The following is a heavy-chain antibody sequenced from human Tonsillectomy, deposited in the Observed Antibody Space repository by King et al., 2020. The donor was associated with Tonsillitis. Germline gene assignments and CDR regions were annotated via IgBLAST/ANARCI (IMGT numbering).Heavy chain of an antibody. J-gene: IGHJ3*02. D-gene: IGHD3-22*01. CDR1: GFTFSIYS. CDR2: ISSSSSYI. Sequence: VQLVESGGGLVKPGGSLRLSCAASGFTFSIYSMNWVRQAPGKGLEWVSSISSSSSYIYYADSVRGRFTISRDNAKNSLYLQMNCLRAEDTAVYYCARDPTYYYDSSGYWDAFDIWGQGTMVTVSS. CDR3: ARDPTYYYDSSGYWDAFDI. V-gene: IGHV3-21*01.